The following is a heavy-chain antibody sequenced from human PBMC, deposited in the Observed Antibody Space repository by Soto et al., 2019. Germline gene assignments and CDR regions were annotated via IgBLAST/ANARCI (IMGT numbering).Heavy chain of an antibody. CDR3: ARDLFGTPYYYDSSGYYLDY. Sequence: GGSLRLSCAASGFTFSSYAMHWVRQAPGKGLEWVAVISYDGSNKYYADSVKGRFTISRDNSKNTLYLQMNSLRAEDTAVYYCARDLFGTPYYYDSSGYYLDYWGQGTLVTVSS. J-gene: IGHJ4*02. V-gene: IGHV3-30-3*01. D-gene: IGHD3-22*01. CDR1: GFTFSSYA. CDR2: ISYDGSNK.